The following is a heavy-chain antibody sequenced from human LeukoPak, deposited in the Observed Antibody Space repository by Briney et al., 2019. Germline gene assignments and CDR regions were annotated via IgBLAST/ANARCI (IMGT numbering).Heavy chain of an antibody. J-gene: IGHJ4*02. V-gene: IGHV4-4*07. CDR3: AREHGGSGYYIDFDY. D-gene: IGHD3-3*01. CDR1: GGSISSYY. Sequence: PSETLSLTCTVSGGSISSYYWSWIRQPAGKGLEWIGRIYTSGSTNYNPSLKSRVTMSVDTSKNQFSQKLSSVTAADTAVYYCAREHGGSGYYIDFDYWGQGTLVTVSS. CDR2: IYTSGST.